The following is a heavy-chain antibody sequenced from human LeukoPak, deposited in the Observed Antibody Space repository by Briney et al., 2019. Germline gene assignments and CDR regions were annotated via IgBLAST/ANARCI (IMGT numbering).Heavy chain of an antibody. CDR2: INPNSGGT. V-gene: IGHV1-2*02. J-gene: IGHJ4*02. CDR3: ARVYLGYSSGRFFDY. CDR1: GYTFTGYY. Sequence: ASVKVSCKASGYTFTGYYMHWVRQAPGQGLEWMGWINPNSGGTNYAQKFQGRVTMTRDTSISTAYMELSRLRSDDTAVYYCARVYLGYSSGRFFDYWGQGTLVTVSS. D-gene: IGHD6-19*01.